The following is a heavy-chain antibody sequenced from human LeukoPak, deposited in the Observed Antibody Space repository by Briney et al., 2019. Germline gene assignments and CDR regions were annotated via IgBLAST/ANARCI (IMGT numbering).Heavy chain of an antibody. CDR1: GYTFTSYA. V-gene: IGHV7-4-1*02. Sequence: ASVKVSCKASGYTFTSYAMNWVRQAPGQGLEWMGWINTNTGNPTYAQGFTGRFVFSLDTSVSTAYLQISSLKAEDTAVYYCARDSSLFLVNMVRGASNPDYWGQGTLVTVSS. CDR3: ARDSSLFLVNMVRGASNPDY. D-gene: IGHD3-10*01. CDR2: INTNTGNP. J-gene: IGHJ4*02.